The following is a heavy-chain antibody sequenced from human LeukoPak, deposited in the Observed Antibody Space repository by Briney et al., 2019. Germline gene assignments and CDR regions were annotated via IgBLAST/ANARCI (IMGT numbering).Heavy chain of an antibody. CDR2: ISSSSSTI. CDR3: ARLFDGLRFDY. Sequence: GGSLRLSCAASGFTFSSYSMNWVRQAPGKGLEWVSYISSSSSTIYYADSVKVRFTISRDNAKNSLYLQMNSLRAEDTAVYYCARLFDGLRFDYWGQGTLVTVSS. D-gene: IGHD4-17*01. V-gene: IGHV3-48*01. CDR1: GFTFSSYS. J-gene: IGHJ4*02.